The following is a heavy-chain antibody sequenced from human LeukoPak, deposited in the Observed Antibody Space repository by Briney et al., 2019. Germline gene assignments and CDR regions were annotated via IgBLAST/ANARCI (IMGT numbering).Heavy chain of an antibody. CDR3: AKEPYRSSWYYFGS. CDR1: GFTFSSYA. Sequence: GGSLRLSCAASGFTFSSYAMSWVRQAPGKGLERVSGISGSGGSTYYADSVKGRFTVSRDNSKNTLYLQMNSLRAEDTAVYYCAKEPYRSSWYYFGSWGQGTLVTVSS. V-gene: IGHV3-23*01. CDR2: ISGSGGST. D-gene: IGHD6-13*01. J-gene: IGHJ4*02.